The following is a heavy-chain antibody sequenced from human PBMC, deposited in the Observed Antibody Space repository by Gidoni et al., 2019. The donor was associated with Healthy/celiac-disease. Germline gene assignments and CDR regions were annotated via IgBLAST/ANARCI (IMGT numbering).Heavy chain of an antibody. Sequence: QVQLVQSGAEVKKPGASVKVSFKASVYSFTSYDINWVRQATGQGLEWMGWMNPNSGNTGYAQKFQGRVTMTRNTSISTAYMELSSLRSEDTAVYYCALGGVAATPRGADACDIWGQGTMGTVSS. CDR3: ALGGVAATPRGADACDI. CDR2: MNPNSGNT. CDR1: VYSFTSYD. D-gene: IGHD2-15*01. V-gene: IGHV1-8*01. J-gene: IGHJ3*02.